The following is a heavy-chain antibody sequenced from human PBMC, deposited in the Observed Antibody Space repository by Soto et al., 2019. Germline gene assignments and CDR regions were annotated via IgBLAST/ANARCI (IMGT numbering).Heavy chain of an antibody. CDR3: ATDLIAARPPYYYYGMDV. D-gene: IGHD6-6*01. CDR2: FDPEDGET. CDR1: GYALTELS. V-gene: IGHV1-24*01. Sequence: SVKVSCKVSGYALTELSMHWVRQAPGKGLEWMGGFDPEDGETIYAQKFQGRVTMTEDTSTDTAYMELSSLRSEDTAVYYCATDLIAARPPYYYYGMDVWGQGTTVTASS. J-gene: IGHJ6*02.